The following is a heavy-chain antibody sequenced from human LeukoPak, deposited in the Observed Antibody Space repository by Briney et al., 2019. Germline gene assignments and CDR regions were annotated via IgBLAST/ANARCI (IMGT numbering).Heavy chain of an antibody. CDR1: GYTFTGYY. Sequence: ASVKVSCKASGYTFTGYYMHWVRQAPGQGLEWMGWINPNSGGTNYAQKFQGRVTMTRHTSISTAYMELSRLRSDDTAVYYCARGYCSGGSCYYYFDYWGQGTLVTVSS. J-gene: IGHJ4*02. V-gene: IGHV1-2*02. D-gene: IGHD2-15*01. CDR3: ARGYCSGGSCYYYFDY. CDR2: INPNSGGT.